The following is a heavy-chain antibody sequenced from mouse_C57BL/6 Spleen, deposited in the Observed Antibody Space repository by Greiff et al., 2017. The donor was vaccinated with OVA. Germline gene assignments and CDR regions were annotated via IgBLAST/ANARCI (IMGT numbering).Heavy chain of an antibody. D-gene: IGHD1-1*01. Sequence: EVKLMESGGGLVKPGGSLKLSCAASGFTFSDYGMHWVRQAPDKGLEWVAYISSGSSSIYYADTVKGRFTISRDNAKNTLFLQMTSLKSEDTAMYYCARFYYGSSMDYWGQGTSVTVSS. CDR2: ISSGSSSI. V-gene: IGHV5-17*01. CDR1: GFTFSDYG. J-gene: IGHJ4*01. CDR3: ARFYYGSSMDY.